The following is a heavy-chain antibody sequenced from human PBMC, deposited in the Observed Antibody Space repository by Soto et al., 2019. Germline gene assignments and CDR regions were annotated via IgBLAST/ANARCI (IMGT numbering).Heavy chain of an antibody. J-gene: IGHJ4*02. V-gene: IGHV1-2*02. CDR1: GYSFTGYY. CDR3: ARGDYGTGGYPFPYFDY. Sequence: HEHLVQSGAEVKRPGASLKVSCKASGYSFTGYYIHWVRQAPGQGLEWMGWINADSGATNYAQNFHGRVTLTSDTSISTASTDLTSLTSDDTAVYYCARGDYGTGGYPFPYFDYWGQGTLVIVSS. CDR2: INADSGAT. D-gene: IGHD3-22*01.